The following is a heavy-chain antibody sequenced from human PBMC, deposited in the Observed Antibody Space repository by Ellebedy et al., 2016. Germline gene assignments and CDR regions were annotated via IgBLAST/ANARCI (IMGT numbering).Heavy chain of an antibody. CDR2: ISASASTT. V-gene: IGHV3-23*01. Sequence: GESLKISXAASGFTFRNFATGWVRQAPGKGLEWVSMISASASTTHYAGSVKGRFTISRDNSKNTLYLQMNSLRAEDTAMYYCARENWSSDYWGQGTLVTVSS. CDR1: GFTFRNFA. CDR3: ARENWSSDY. J-gene: IGHJ4*02. D-gene: IGHD3-3*01.